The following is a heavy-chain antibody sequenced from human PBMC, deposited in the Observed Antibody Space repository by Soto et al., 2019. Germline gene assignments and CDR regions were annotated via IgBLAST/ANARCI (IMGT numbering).Heavy chain of an antibody. CDR1: GLTFSTYS. CDR3: ARDRLGCSGGGCYSGYYGMDV. J-gene: IGHJ6*02. D-gene: IGHD2-15*01. V-gene: IGHV3-48*02. Sequence: EVQLVESGGGLVQPGGSLRLSCAASGLTFSTYSLNWVRQAPGKGLEWVSYISSSSVTINYADSVKGRFTISRDNAKNSLYLQMNSLRDEDTAVYYCARDRLGCSGGGCYSGYYGMDVWGQGTTVTVSS. CDR2: ISSSSVTI.